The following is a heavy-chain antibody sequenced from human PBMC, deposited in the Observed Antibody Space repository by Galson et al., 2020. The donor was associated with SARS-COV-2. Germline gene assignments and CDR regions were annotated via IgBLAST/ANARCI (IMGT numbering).Heavy chain of an antibody. J-gene: IGHJ6*02. V-gene: IGHV4-59*01. D-gene: IGHD3-3*01. CDR2: IYYSGST. CDR1: GGSISSYY. Sequence: SETLSLTCTVSGGSISSYYWTWIRQPPGKGLEWIGYIYYSGSTNYNPSLKSRVTISVDTSKNQFSLKLSSVTAADTAVYYCARGPYYDFWSGYLDYYGIDVWGQGTTVTVSS. CDR3: ARGPYYDFWSGYLDYYGIDV.